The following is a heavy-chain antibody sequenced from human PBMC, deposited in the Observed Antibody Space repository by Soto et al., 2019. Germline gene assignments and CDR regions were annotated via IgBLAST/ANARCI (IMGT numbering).Heavy chain of an antibody. Sequence: GASVKVSCKASGGSFSTYAISWVRQAPGQGLEWMGGIIPIFGTPNYAQKFQGRVTITADRSTSTAYLELNSLRSEDTAVYYCAAPRTDGYKVPDPSTFSYYGLDVWGQGTKVPVSS. V-gene: IGHV1-69*06. D-gene: IGHD5-12*01. CDR3: AAPRTDGYKVPDPSTFSYYGLDV. CDR1: GGSFSTYA. CDR2: IIPIFGTP. J-gene: IGHJ6*02.